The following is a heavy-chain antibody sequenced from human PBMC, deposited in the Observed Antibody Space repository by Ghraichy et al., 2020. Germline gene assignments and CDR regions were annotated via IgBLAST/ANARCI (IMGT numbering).Heavy chain of an antibody. V-gene: IGHV4-4*07. CDR3: ARDGVPIIAAAEQAYNWFDP. CDR2: IYTSGST. D-gene: IGHD6-13*01. Sequence: SETLSLTCTVSGGSISSYYWSWIRQPAGKGLEWIGRIYTSGSTNYNPSLKSRVTMSVDTSKNQFSLKLSSVTAADTAVYYCARDGVPIIAAAEQAYNWFDPWGQGTLVTVSS. J-gene: IGHJ5*02. CDR1: GGSISSYY.